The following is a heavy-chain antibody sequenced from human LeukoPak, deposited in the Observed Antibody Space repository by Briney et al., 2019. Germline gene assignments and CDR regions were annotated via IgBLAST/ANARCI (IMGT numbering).Heavy chain of an antibody. V-gene: IGHV1-2*02. CDR1: GYTFTGYY. D-gene: IGHD5-24*01. CDR2: INPNSGGT. Sequence: ASVKVSCKASGYTFTGYYMHWVRQAPGQGLEWMGWINPNSGGTNYAQKFQGRVTITRDTSISTAYMELSRLRSDDTAVYYCARVQTEMATIFDFVGYFDYWGQGTLVTVSS. J-gene: IGHJ4*02. CDR3: ARVQTEMATIFDFVGYFDY.